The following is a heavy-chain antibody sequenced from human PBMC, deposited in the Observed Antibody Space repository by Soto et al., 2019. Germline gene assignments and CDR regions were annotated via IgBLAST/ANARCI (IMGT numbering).Heavy chain of an antibody. J-gene: IGHJ4*02. CDR1: GFTFSSYG. Sequence: PVGSLRLSCAASGFTFSSYGMHWVRQAPGKGLEWVAVISYDGSNKYYADSVKGRFTISRDNSKNTLYLQMNSLRAEDTAVYYCAKSGTAMLYFDYWGQGTRVTVSS. V-gene: IGHV3-30*18. CDR3: AKSGTAMLYFDY. CDR2: ISYDGSNK. D-gene: IGHD5-18*01.